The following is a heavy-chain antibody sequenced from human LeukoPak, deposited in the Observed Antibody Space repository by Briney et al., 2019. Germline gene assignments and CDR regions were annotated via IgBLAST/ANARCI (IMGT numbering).Heavy chain of an antibody. J-gene: IGHJ4*02. CDR1: GFTFSSYA. Sequence: PGRSLRLSCAASGFTFSSYAMHWVRQAPGKGLEWVAVISYDGSNKYYADSVKGRFTISRDNSKNTLYLQMNSLRAEDTAVYYCARDLFWSGYYGYYFDYWGQGTLVTVSS. V-gene: IGHV3-30-3*01. CDR3: ARDLFWSGYYGYYFDY. CDR2: ISYDGSNK. D-gene: IGHD3-3*01.